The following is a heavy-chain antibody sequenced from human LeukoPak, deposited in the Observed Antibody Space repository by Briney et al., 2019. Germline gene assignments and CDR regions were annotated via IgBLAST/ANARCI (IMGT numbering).Heavy chain of an antibody. J-gene: IGHJ4*02. CDR2: IYSGGST. CDR3: ATYNAYHSSGYVGYFDY. V-gene: IGHV3-66*01. D-gene: IGHD3-22*01. CDR1: GFTFSSYS. Sequence: GGSLRLSCAASGFTFSSYSMNWVRQAPGKGLEWVSVIYSGGSTYYADSVKGRFTISRDDSKNTLYLQMNSLRAEDMAVYYCATYNAYHSSGYVGYFDYWGQGTLVTVSS.